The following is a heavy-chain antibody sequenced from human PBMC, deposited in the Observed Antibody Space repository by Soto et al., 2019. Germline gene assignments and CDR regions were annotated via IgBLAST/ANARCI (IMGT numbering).Heavy chain of an antibody. CDR3: ARGVAAAGSHWYFDL. J-gene: IGHJ2*01. V-gene: IGHV4-31*03. Sequence: QVQLQESGPGLVKPSQTLSLTCTVSGGSISSGGYYWSWIRQHPGKGLEWVGYIYYSGSTYYNPSLKSRVTISVDTSKNQFSLKLSSVTAADTAVYYCARGVAAAGSHWYFDLWSRGTLVTVSS. D-gene: IGHD6-13*01. CDR1: GGSISSGGYY. CDR2: IYYSGST.